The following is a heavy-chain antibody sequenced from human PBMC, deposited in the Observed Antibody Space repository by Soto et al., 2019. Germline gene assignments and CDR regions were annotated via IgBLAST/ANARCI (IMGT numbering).Heavy chain of an antibody. D-gene: IGHD2-2*01. CDR2: IIPISGTA. J-gene: IGHJ6*02. Sequence: QVQLVQSGAEVKKPGSSVKVSCKASGGTFSSYAISWVRQAPGQALEWMGGIIPISGTANYAQKFQGRVTITADESTSTAYMELSSLRSEDTAVYYCARSHGSSTSLEIYYYYYYGMDVWGQGTTVTVSS. CDR1: GGTFSSYA. V-gene: IGHV1-69*01. CDR3: ARSHGSSTSLEIYYYYYYGMDV.